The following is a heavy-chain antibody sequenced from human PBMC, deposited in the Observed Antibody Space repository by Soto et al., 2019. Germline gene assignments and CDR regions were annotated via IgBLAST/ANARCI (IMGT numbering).Heavy chain of an antibody. D-gene: IGHD4-17*01. CDR2: INGNGGSST. V-gene: IGHV3-23*01. CDR3: AKGVDVRTVTKSHY. J-gene: IGHJ4*01. Sequence: GGSLRLSCAASGFTFSNYAMSWVRQAPGKGLEWVSSINGNGGSSTYYADSVKGRFTISRDDSKNTVYLQMNSLRAEDTAVYYCAKGVDVRTVTKSHYWGQGTLVTVSS. CDR1: GFTFSNYA.